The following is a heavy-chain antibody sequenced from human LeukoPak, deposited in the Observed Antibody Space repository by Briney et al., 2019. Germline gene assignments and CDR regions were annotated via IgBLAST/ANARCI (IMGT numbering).Heavy chain of an antibody. CDR3: AKVTMGDVWFDP. Sequence: PGGSLRLSCAASGFTFSSYWMHWVRQAPGKGLEWVAFMHYDGRNILYADSVKGRFSISTDNSKNMVYLQMSSLRAEDTAVYYCAKVTMGDVWFDPWGQRTLVTVSS. D-gene: IGHD3-16*01. CDR1: GFTFSSYW. J-gene: IGHJ5*02. V-gene: IGHV3-30*02. CDR2: MHYDGRNI.